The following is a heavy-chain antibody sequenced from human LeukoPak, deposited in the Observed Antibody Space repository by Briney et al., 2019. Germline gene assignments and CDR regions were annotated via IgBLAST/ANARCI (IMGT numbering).Heavy chain of an antibody. CDR3: ARLGGDVAAAIIRSYWYFDL. D-gene: IGHD2-15*01. Sequence: GESLRISCKGSGYSLTSYWISWVRQMPGKGLEWMGRIDPSDSYTNYSPSFQGHVTISADKSISTAYLQWSSLKASDTAMYYCARLGGDVAAAIIRSYWYFDLWGRGTLVTVSS. CDR1: GYSLTSYW. J-gene: IGHJ2*01. V-gene: IGHV5-10-1*01. CDR2: IDPSDSYT.